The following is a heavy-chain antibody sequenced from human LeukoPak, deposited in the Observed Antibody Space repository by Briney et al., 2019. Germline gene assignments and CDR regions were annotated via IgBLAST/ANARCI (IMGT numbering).Heavy chain of an antibody. CDR2: IYYSGST. J-gene: IGHJ4*02. Sequence: SETLSLTCTVSGGSISSYYWSWIRQPPGKGLEWIGYIYYSGSTNYNPSLKSRVTIPVDTSKNQFSLKLSSVTAADTAVYYCVRGWGSGYFDYWGQGTLVTVSS. V-gene: IGHV4-59*01. CDR1: GGSISSYY. D-gene: IGHD7-27*01. CDR3: VRGWGSGYFDY.